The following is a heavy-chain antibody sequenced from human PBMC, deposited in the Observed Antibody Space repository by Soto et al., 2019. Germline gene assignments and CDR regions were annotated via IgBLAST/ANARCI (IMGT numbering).Heavy chain of an antibody. J-gene: IGHJ5*02. Sequence: PGGSLRLSCAASGFTFSSHWMHWVRQAPGKGLEWVSTISSNSAYIYYTDALRGRFTISRDNAKNSLHLQMNSLRAEDTAVYYCTRDASRDSSARGWFDPWGPGTLVTVSS. CDR1: GFTFSSHW. D-gene: IGHD6-13*01. CDR2: ISSNSAYI. CDR3: TRDASRDSSARGWFDP. V-gene: IGHV3-21*01.